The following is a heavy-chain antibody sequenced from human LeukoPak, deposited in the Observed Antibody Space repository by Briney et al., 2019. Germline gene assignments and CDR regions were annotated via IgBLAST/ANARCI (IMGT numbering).Heavy chain of an antibody. Sequence: SETLSLTCTVPGGSISSSSYYWGWIRQPPGKGLEWIRSIYYSGSTYYNPSLKSRVTISVDTSKNQFSLKLSSVTAADTAVYCCARHFSYDSSGYIRGGLDYWGQGTLVTVSS. V-gene: IGHV4-39*01. CDR2: IYYSGST. CDR1: GGSISSSSYY. D-gene: IGHD3-22*01. CDR3: ARHFSYDSSGYIRGGLDY. J-gene: IGHJ4*02.